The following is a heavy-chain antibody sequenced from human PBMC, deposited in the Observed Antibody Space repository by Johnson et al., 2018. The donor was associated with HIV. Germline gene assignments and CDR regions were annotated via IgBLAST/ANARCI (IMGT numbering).Heavy chain of an antibody. CDR1: GFTFSSYG. D-gene: IGHD4-17*01. CDR2: IRYDGSNK. Sequence: VQLVESGGGVVQPGGSLRLSCAASGFTFSSYGLHWVRQAPRKGLEWVAFIRYDGSNKYYADSVQGLFTISRDNSKNTMYLQINSLRAEDTAVYYCAKDAYDYGDYGAFDIWGQGTMVTVSS. CDR3: AKDAYDYGDYGAFDI. J-gene: IGHJ3*02. V-gene: IGHV3-30*02.